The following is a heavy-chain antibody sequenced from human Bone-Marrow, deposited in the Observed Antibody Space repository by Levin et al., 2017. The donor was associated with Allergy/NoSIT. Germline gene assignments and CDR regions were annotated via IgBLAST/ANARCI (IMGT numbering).Heavy chain of an antibody. Sequence: KISCKASGGTFSTYPISWVRQAPGKGLEWMGGIIPTLGAANYAQTFQGRVTITARESTNMVFMEMSNLRSDDTAVYYCVRALGTVSGSGDVWGQGTKITVSS. CDR3: VRALGTVSGSGDV. CDR2: IIPTLGAA. CDR1: GGTFSTYP. D-gene: IGHD3-16*01. J-gene: IGHJ6*02. V-gene: IGHV1-69*01.